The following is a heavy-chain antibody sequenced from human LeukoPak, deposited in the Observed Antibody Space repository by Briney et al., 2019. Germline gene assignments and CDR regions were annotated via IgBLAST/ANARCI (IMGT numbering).Heavy chain of an antibody. D-gene: IGHD4-11*01. J-gene: IGHJ4*02. V-gene: IGHV1-18*01. CDR3: AGSDYSNYGGALGY. Sequence: ASVRVSCKASGYTFTSYGISWVRQAPGQGLEWIGWISAYNGNTNYAQKLQGRVTMTTDTSTSTAYMELRSLRSDDTAVYYRAGSDYSNYGGALGYWGQGTLVTVSS. CDR2: ISAYNGNT. CDR1: GYTFTSYG.